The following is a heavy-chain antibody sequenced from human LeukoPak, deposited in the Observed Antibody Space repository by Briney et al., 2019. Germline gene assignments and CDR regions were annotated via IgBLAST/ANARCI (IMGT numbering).Heavy chain of an antibody. CDR1: GFAFSTYW. CDR2: IKDDGSAN. CDR3: ARQKSGVAVAGPGDH. V-gene: IGHV3-7*01. Sequence: GGSLRLSCAASGFAFSTYWMKLVRQAPGKGLEWVASIKDDGSANYYVDSVKGRFTISRDNAKNSLYLRMNSLRVEDTAVYYCARQKSGVAVAGPGDHWGQGTLVTVSS. J-gene: IGHJ4*02. D-gene: IGHD6-19*01.